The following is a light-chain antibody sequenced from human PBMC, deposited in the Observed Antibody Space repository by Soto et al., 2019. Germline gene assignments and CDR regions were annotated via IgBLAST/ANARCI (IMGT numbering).Light chain of an antibody. Sequence: QSVLNQPPSVSGSPGQSVTISCTGTSSDVGSYNRVSWYQQPPGTAPKLMIYDVSNRPSGVPDRFSGSKSGNTASLTISGLQAEDEADYYCSSYTSSNTYVFGTGTKVTVL. CDR3: SSYTSSNTYV. V-gene: IGLV2-18*02. CDR2: DVS. J-gene: IGLJ1*01. CDR1: SSDVGSYNR.